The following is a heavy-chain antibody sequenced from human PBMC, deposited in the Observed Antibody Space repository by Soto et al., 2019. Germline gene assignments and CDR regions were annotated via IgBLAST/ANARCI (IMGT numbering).Heavy chain of an antibody. CDR3: VRDFQNF. CDR1: GFTFSDFW. J-gene: IGHJ1*01. V-gene: IGHV3-7*01. CDR2: IKGDGSAR. Sequence: VQLVESGGGLVQPGGSLRLSCAASGFTFSDFWMTWVRQAPGKGLEWVASIKGDGSARDYVESVRGRFTISRDNAKNSLYLQMNSLRAEDTAVYYCVRDFQNFWGQGTLVTVSS.